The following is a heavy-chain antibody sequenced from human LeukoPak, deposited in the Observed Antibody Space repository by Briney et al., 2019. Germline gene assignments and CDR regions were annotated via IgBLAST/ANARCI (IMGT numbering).Heavy chain of an antibody. D-gene: IGHD2-2*01. CDR3: ARANFLYCSSTTCLFDY. V-gene: IGHV1-2*02. Sequence: HVASVKVSCKASGYTFTDYYMHWVRQAPGQGFEWMGWINPNDGDTNYAQKFQGRVTMTRDTSISTAHMEVSRLRSDDTAVHYCARANFLYCSSTTCLFDYWGQGTLVTVSS. CDR1: GYTFTDYY. J-gene: IGHJ4*02. CDR2: INPNDGDT.